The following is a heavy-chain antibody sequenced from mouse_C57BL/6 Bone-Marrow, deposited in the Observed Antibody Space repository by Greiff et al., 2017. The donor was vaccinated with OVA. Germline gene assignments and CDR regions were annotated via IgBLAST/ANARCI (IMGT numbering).Heavy chain of an antibody. J-gene: IGHJ4*01. CDR1: GYSITSGYY. CDR2: ISYDGSN. D-gene: IGHD4-1*01. V-gene: IGHV3-6*01. Sequence: EVQLQQSGPGLVKPSQSLSLTCSVTGYSITSGYYWNWIRQFPGNKLEWMGYISYDGSNNYNPSLKNRISITRDTSKNQVFLKLNSVTTEDTATYYCARANGGRGDYWGQGTSVTVSS. CDR3: ARANGGRGDY.